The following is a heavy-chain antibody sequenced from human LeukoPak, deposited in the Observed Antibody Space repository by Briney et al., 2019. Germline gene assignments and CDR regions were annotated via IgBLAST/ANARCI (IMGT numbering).Heavy chain of an antibody. D-gene: IGHD2-8*02. CDR3: AGHHPRNTVDF. CDR1: GGSISNYY. Sequence: PSETLSLTCTVSGGSISNYYWSWIRQPPGEGLEWIGYISHSGSTNYSPSLKSRVTISLDTSKNQFSLKLSSVTAADTAVYYCAGHHPRNTVDFWGQGTLVTVSS. CDR2: ISHSGST. J-gene: IGHJ4*02. V-gene: IGHV4-59*08.